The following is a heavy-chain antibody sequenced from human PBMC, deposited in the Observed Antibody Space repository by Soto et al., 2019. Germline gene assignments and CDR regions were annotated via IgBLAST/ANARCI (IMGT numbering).Heavy chain of an antibody. V-gene: IGHV3-33*01. D-gene: IGHD3-10*01. CDR1: GFTFSSYG. J-gene: IGHJ6*02. CDR2: IWYDGSNK. Sequence: GGSLRLSCAASGFTFSSYGMHWVRQAPGKGLEWVAVIWYDGSNKYYADSVKGRFTISRDNSKNTLYLQMNSLRAEDTAAYYCARRQLTMVRGVIIAPNYGMDVWGQGTTVTVSS. CDR3: ARRQLTMVRGVIIAPNYGMDV.